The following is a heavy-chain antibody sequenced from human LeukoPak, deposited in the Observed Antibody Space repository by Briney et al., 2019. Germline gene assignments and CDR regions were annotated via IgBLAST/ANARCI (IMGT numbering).Heavy chain of an antibody. CDR3: ARDEEYCSSTSCKHYYYYMDV. Sequence: GGSLRLSCAASGFTFSDYYMSWIRQAPGKGLEWVSYISSSGSTIYYADSVKGRFTISMDNAKNSLYLQMNSLRAEDTAVYYCARDEEYCSSTSCKHYYYYMDVWGKGTTVTVSS. D-gene: IGHD2-2*01. V-gene: IGHV3-11*01. CDR1: GFTFSDYY. J-gene: IGHJ6*03. CDR2: ISSSGSTI.